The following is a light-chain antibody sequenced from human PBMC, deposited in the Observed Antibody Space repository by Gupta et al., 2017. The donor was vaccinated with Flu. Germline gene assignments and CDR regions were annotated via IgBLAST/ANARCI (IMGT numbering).Light chain of an antibody. V-gene: IGKV1-5*03. CDR3: QQYYSYSRT. J-gene: IGKJ1*01. Sequence: DIQMTQSPSTLSASVGDRVTITCRASQNVITWLAWYQHKPGKAPNLLIYEASNLHSGVASRFGGSGSGTEFTLTISSLQPDDFATYYCQQYYSYSRTFGQGTKVEI. CDR2: EAS. CDR1: QNVITW.